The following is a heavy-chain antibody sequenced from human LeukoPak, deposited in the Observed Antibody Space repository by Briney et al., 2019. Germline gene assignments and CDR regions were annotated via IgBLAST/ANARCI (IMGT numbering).Heavy chain of an antibody. D-gene: IGHD6-13*01. J-gene: IGHJ4*02. CDR3: SAAGDY. Sequence: GGSLRLSCAASGFTVSSNYMSWVRQAPGKGLEWLSYIDFSGSTIYYADSVKGRFTISRDNAKNSLYLQMNSLRVEDTAVYYCSAAGDYWGQGTLVTVSS. CDR2: IDFSGSTI. V-gene: IGHV3-11*04. CDR1: GFTVSSNY.